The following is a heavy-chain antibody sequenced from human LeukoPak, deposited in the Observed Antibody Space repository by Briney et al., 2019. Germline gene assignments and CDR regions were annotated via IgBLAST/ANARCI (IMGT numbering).Heavy chain of an antibody. CDR1: GFTFSSYA. CDR2: ISGSGGST. J-gene: IGHJ4*02. Sequence: PGGSLRLSCAASGFTFSSYAMSWVCQAPGPGLEWVSAISGSGGSTYYADSVKGRFTISRDNSKNTLYLQMNSLRAVDTAVYYCAKDLFGVTSYDYWGQGTLVTVSS. D-gene: IGHD4-17*01. CDR3: AKDLFGVTSYDY. V-gene: IGHV3-23*01.